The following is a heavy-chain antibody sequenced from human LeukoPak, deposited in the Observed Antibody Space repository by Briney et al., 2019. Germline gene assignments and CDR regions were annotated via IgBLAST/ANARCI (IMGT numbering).Heavy chain of an antibody. CDR1: GFTFSSYE. J-gene: IGHJ4*02. V-gene: IGHV3-48*03. CDR2: ISSSGSTI. D-gene: IGHD3-22*01. Sequence: GGSLRLSCAASGFTFSSYEMNWVRQAPGKGLEWVSYISSSGSTIYYADSVKGRFTISRDNAKNSLYLQMNSLRAEDTAVYYCARPQFDYYDSSGYDYWGQGTLVTVSS. CDR3: ARPQFDYYDSSGYDY.